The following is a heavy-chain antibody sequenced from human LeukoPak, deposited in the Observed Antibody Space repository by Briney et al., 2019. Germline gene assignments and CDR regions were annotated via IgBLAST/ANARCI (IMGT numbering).Heavy chain of an antibody. J-gene: IGHJ6*03. D-gene: IGHD3-22*01. CDR3: AVDNDSTGYYFSMDV. V-gene: IGHV4-59*01. Sequence: PSETLSLTCTVSGGSISNYYWSWIRQTPGKGLEWIGYISYSGSTNYNPSLKGRVTISVDTSKNHFSLKLSSVTAADTAVYYCAVDNDSTGYYFSMDVWGKGTTVTVS. CDR1: GGSISNYY. CDR2: ISYSGST.